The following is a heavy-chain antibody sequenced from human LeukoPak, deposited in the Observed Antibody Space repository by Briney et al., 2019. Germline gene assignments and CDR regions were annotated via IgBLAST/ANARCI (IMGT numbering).Heavy chain of an antibody. CDR3: ARAPQYYYDSSGYPFLFDY. CDR1: GYTFTSNG. J-gene: IGHJ4*02. Sequence: ASVKVSCKASGYTFTSNGISWVRQAPGEGLEWMEWISAYNGNTNYAQKLQGRVTMTTDTSTSTAYMELRSLRSDDTAIYYCARAPQYYYDSSGYPFLFDYWGQGTLVTVSS. CDR2: ISAYNGNT. D-gene: IGHD3-22*01. V-gene: IGHV1-18*01.